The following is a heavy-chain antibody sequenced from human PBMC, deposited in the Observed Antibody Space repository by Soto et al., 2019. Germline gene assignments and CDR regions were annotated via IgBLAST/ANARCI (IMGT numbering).Heavy chain of an antibody. CDR2: INHSGST. V-gene: IGHV4-34*01. CDR3: ARSPRRVDGKWFLDY. CDR1: GGSFSGYY. Sequence: PSETLSLTCAVYGGSFSGYYWSWIRQPPGKGLEWIGEINHSGSTNYNPSLKSRVTISVDTSKNQFSLKLSSVTAADTAVYYCARSPRRVDGKWFLDYWGQGTLVTVSS. J-gene: IGHJ4*02. D-gene: IGHD3-22*01.